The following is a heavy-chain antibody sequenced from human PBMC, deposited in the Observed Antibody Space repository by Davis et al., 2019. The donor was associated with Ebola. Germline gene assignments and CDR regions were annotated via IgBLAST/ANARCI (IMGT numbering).Heavy chain of an antibody. Sequence: PSETLSPTCAISGDSVSINSAGWNWIRQSPSRGLEWLRRTYYYRSKWYIDYAESVRGRIIINPDTSKKQLSLQVNSVTPEETAVYYCARGWLRSKFDYWGRGTLVTVSS. CDR1: GDSVSINSAG. CDR2: TYYYRSKWYI. J-gene: IGHJ4*02. D-gene: IGHD5-12*01. CDR3: ARGWLRSKFDY. V-gene: IGHV6-1*01.